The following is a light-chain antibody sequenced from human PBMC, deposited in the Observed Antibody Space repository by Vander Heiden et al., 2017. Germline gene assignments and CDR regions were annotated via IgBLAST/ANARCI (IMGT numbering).Light chain of an antibody. CDR2: DVS. CDR1: SSDVGTYNF. CDR3: SSYTSSSTLWV. V-gene: IGLV2-14*03. Sequence: QSALTQPASVSGSPGPSITISCTGTSSDVGTYNFVSWYQQNPGKAPKLWSYDVSIRLSGISNRFSGSKSGNTASLNISGLQAEDEADYYCSSYTSSSTLWVCGGGTKLTVL. J-gene: IGLJ3*02.